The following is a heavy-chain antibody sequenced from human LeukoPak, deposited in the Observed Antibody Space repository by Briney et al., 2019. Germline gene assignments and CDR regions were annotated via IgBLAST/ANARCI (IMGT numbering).Heavy chain of an antibody. CDR2: ISYDGSNK. CDR1: GFTFSSYA. J-gene: IGHJ4*02. Sequence: GGSLRLSCAASGFTFSSYAMHWVRQAPGKGLEWVAVISYDGSNKYYADSVKGRFTISRDNSKNTLYLQMSSLRAEDTAVYYCSRVSYDILTGYSYIDYWGQGTLVTVSS. V-gene: IGHV3-30-3*01. D-gene: IGHD3-9*01. CDR3: SRVSYDILTGYSYIDY.